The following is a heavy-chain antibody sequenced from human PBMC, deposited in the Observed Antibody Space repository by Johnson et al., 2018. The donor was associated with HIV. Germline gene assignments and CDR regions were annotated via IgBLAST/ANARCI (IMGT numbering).Heavy chain of an antibody. D-gene: IGHD3-22*01. CDR1: GFTFSSYA. J-gene: IGHJ3*02. CDR3: ARLYYYDSSGYYVGAFDI. Sequence: QVQLVESGGGLVKPGGSLRLSCAASGFTFSSYAMHWVRQAPGKGLEWVAVISYDGSNKYYADSVKGRFTISRDNSKNTLYLQMNSLRAEDTAVYYCARLYYYDSSGYYVGAFDIWGQGTMVTVSS. CDR2: ISYDGSNK. V-gene: IGHV3-30-3*01.